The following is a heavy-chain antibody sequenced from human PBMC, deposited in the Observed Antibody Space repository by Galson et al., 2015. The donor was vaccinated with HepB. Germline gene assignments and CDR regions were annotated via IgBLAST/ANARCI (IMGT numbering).Heavy chain of an antibody. D-gene: IGHD2-21*01. V-gene: IGHV7-4-1*02. CDR2: INTNTGNP. CDR3: ARVKEGHIVVVKGPGLYYYYYMDV. Sequence: SVKVSCKASGYTFTSYAMNWVRQAPGQGLEWMGWINTNTGNPTYAQGFTGRFVFSLDTSVSTAYLQISSLKAEDTAVYYCARVKEGHIVVVKGPGLYYYYYMDVWGKGTTVTVSS. CDR1: GYTFTSYA. J-gene: IGHJ6*03.